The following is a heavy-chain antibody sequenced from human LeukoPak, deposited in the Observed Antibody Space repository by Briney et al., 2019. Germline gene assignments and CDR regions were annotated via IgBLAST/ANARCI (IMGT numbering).Heavy chain of an antibody. D-gene: IGHD3-3*01. CDR1: GGTFSSYA. Sequence: SVKVSCKASGGTFSSYAISLVRQAPGQGLEWMGGIIPIFGTANYAQKFQGRVTITADESTSTAYVELSSLRSEDTAVYYCARGLRFLEWLLGDAFDIWGQGTMVTVSS. CDR3: ARGLRFLEWLLGDAFDI. V-gene: IGHV1-69*13. J-gene: IGHJ3*02. CDR2: IIPIFGTA.